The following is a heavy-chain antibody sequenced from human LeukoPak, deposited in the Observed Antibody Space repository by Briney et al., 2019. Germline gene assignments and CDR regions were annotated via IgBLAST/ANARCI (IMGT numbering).Heavy chain of an antibody. D-gene: IGHD2-21*02. V-gene: IGHV5-51*01. CDR2: IYLGDSDT. CDR3: ASHSRGAGDGFDY. Sequence: GESLKISCKGSGYSFTSYWIGWVRQMPGKGLEWMGIIYLGDSDTRYSPSFQGQVTISADKSINTVYLQWSSLKASDTAMYYCASHSRGAGDGFDYWGQGTLVTVSS. J-gene: IGHJ4*02. CDR1: GYSFTSYW.